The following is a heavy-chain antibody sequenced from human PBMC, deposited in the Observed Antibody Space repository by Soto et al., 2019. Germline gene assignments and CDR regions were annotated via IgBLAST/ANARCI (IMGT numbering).Heavy chain of an antibody. D-gene: IGHD3-10*01. Sequence: SVKVSCKASGGTFSSYAISWVRQAPGQGLEWMGGIIPIFGTANYAQKFQGRVTITADESTSTAYMELSSLRSEDTAVYYCARERITMVRGVPRARAFMDVWGQGTTVTISS. J-gene: IGHJ6*02. CDR3: ARERITMVRGVPRARAFMDV. CDR2: IIPIFGTA. V-gene: IGHV1-69*13. CDR1: GGTFSSYA.